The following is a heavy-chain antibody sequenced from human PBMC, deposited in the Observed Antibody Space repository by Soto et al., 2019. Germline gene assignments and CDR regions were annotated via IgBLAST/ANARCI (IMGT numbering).Heavy chain of an antibody. CDR2: ISSSSSYI. CDR3: AKDDVLTYYFDY. V-gene: IGHV3-21*04. CDR1: GFTFSDFY. Sequence: GGSLILSCAASGFTFSDFYMNWVRQAPGKGLEWVSSISSSSSYIYYADSVKGRFTISRDNSQNTLYLQMSSLRAEDTAIYYCAKDDVLTYYFDYWGQGTPVTVSS. D-gene: IGHD3-16*01. J-gene: IGHJ4*02.